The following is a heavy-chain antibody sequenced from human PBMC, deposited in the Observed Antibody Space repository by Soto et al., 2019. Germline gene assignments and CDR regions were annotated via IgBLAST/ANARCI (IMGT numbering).Heavy chain of an antibody. CDR2: INPGGDST. J-gene: IGHJ4*02. V-gene: IGHV1-46*01. CDR1: GFTFTSYY. Sequence: QVQLVQSGAEVKKPGASVKVSCKASGFTFTSYYIHWMRQAPGQGPEWMGVINPGGDSTKYAQKYQGRVTITRDASTSTVYMELSNMRSEETALYYCAKDIYSGPDYWGQGTLVTVSS. CDR3: AKDIYSGPDY. D-gene: IGHD2-15*01.